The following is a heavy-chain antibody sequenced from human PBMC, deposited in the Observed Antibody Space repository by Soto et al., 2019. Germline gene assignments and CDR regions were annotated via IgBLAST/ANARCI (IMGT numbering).Heavy chain of an antibody. D-gene: IGHD6-13*01. Sequence: ASVVVSYTASRYTFSTHYMHSARRAPGQGLEWMALVNPIGSSTIYAQKFPGRVTMTRDTSTSTGYMELSSLRSDDTAVYYCARDNSLAEAGSWSYQPWGPGSLVIVS. CDR1: RYTFSTHY. J-gene: IGHJ5*02. CDR2: VNPIGSST. CDR3: ARDNSLAEAGSWSYQP. V-gene: IGHV1-46*01.